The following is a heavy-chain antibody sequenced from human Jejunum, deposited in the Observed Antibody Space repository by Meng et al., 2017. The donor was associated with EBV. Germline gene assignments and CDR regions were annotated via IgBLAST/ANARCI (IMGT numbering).Heavy chain of an antibody. CDR1: EFTFSTYW. J-gene: IGHJ4*02. Sequence: LGGCVGGLVLPGGSLRLSCAASEFTFSTYWMHWVRQAPGKGLVWVSRINTDGSGTSYADSVKGRFTISRDNAKSTLYLQMNSLRAEDTAVYYCARDPAMVRGLTLSNYFDYWGQGTLVTVSS. D-gene: IGHD3-10*01. V-gene: IGHV3-74*01. CDR2: INTDGSGT. CDR3: ARDPAMVRGLTLSNYFDY.